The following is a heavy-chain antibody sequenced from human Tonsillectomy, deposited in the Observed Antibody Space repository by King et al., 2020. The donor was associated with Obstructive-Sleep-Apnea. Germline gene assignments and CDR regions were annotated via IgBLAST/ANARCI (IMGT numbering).Heavy chain of an antibody. CDR1: GFTFCTYA. J-gene: IGHJ4*02. D-gene: IGHD5-18*01. CDR3: ARTGKQLPDY. CDR2: IPYDGSNK. V-gene: IGHV3-30-3*01. Sequence: VQLVESGGGVVQPGRSLRLSCAASGFTFCTYAMHWVRQAPGKGLEWVAAIPYDGSNKYYADAVKGRFTISRDNSKNMLYLQMNSLRAEDTAVYFCARTGKQLPDYWGQGTLVTVSS.